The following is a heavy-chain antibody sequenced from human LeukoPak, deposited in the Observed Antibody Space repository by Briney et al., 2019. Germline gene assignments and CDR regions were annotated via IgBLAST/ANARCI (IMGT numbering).Heavy chain of an antibody. D-gene: IGHD3-16*02. CDR2: IYSGGGT. Sequence: GGSLRLSCAASGFTVSSNYMSWVRQAPGKGLEWVSVIYSGGGTYYADSVKGRFTISRHNSKNTLYLQMNNLRAEDTAVYYCARESVTSDAFDIWGQGTMVTVSS. CDR1: GFTVSSNY. J-gene: IGHJ3*02. V-gene: IGHV3-53*04. CDR3: ARESVTSDAFDI.